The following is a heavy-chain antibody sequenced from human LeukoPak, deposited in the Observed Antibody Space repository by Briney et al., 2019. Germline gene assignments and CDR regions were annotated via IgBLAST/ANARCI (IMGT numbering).Heavy chain of an antibody. CDR3: ARVGGLGAAAYYYYYYMDV. Sequence: GGSLRLSCAASGFTFSSYEMNWVRQAPGKGLEWVSYISSSGSTIYYADSVKGRFTISRDNAKNSLYLQMNSLRAEDTAVYYCARVGGLGAAAYYYYYYMDVWGKGTTVTVSS. V-gene: IGHV3-48*03. CDR2: ISSSGSTI. CDR1: GFTFSSYE. D-gene: IGHD2-2*01. J-gene: IGHJ6*03.